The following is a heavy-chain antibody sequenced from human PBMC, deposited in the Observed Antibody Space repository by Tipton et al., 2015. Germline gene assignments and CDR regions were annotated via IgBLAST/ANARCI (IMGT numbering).Heavy chain of an antibody. CDR2: IYHSGST. J-gene: IGHJ4*02. V-gene: IGHV4-39*07. CDR1: GASISSTSYY. CDR3: ARGYSNYWGY. Sequence: LRLSCTVSGASISSTSYYWGWIRQPPGKGLEWIANIYHSGSTNYNPSLKSRITISVDKSKNQFSLKLTSVTAADTAVYYCARGYSNYWGYWGQGTLVTVSS. D-gene: IGHD4-11*01.